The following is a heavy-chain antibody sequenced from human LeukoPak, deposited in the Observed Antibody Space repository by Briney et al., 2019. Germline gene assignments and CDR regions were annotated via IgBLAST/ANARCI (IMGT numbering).Heavy chain of an antibody. J-gene: IGHJ4*02. V-gene: IGHV3-30*03. CDR1: GFTFSSYG. CDR2: ISYDGSNK. Sequence: GRSLRLSCAASGFTFSSYGMHWVRQAPSKGLEWVAVISYDGSNKYYADSVKGRFTISRDNSKNTLYLQMNSLRAEDTAVYYCTTGSGSYYYWGQGTLVTVSS. D-gene: IGHD3-10*01. CDR3: TTGSGSYYY.